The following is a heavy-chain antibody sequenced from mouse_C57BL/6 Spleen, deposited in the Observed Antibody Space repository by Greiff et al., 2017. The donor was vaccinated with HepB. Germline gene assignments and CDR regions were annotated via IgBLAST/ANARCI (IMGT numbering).Heavy chain of an antibody. Sequence: EVMLVESGGGLVKPGGSLKLSCAASGFTFSSYTMSWVRQTPEKRLEWVATISGGGGNTYYPDSVKGRFTISRDNAKNTLYLQMSSLRSEDTDWYYSARGGLRRGDYFDYRGQGTTLTVSS. CDR2: ISGGGGNT. V-gene: IGHV5-9*01. CDR1: GFTFSSYT. CDR3: ARGGLRRGDYFDY. D-gene: IGHD2-4*01. J-gene: IGHJ2*01.